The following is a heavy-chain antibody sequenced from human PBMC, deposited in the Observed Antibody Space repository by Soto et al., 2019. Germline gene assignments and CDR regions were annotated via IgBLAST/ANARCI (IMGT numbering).Heavy chain of an antibody. D-gene: IGHD5-12*01. CDR3: ARSGSERWLQSSFDY. CDR2: IYYSGST. J-gene: IGHJ4*02. V-gene: IGHV4-30-4*01. CDR1: GGSISSGDYY. Sequence: SETLSLTCTVSGGSISSGDYYWSWIRQPPGKGLEWIGYIYYSGSTYYNPSLKSRVTISVDTSKNQFSLKLSSVTAADTALYYCARSGSERWLQSSFDYWGQGTLVTVSS.